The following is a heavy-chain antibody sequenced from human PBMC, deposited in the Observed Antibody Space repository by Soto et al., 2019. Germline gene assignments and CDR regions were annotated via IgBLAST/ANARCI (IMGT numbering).Heavy chain of an antibody. Sequence: SVKVSCKASGYTFTGYYMHWVRQAPGQGLEWMGWINPNSGGTNYAQKFQGRVTMTRDTSISTAYMELSRLRSDDTAVYYCARGPYYDFWSGSQFDYWGQGTLVTVSS. V-gene: IGHV1-2*02. D-gene: IGHD3-3*01. CDR3: ARGPYYDFWSGSQFDY. CDR2: INPNSGGT. CDR1: GYTFTGYY. J-gene: IGHJ4*02.